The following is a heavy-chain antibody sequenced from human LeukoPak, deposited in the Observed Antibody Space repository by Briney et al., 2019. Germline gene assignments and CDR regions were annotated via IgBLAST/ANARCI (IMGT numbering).Heavy chain of an antibody. V-gene: IGHV1-18*01. CDR1: GYTFTSYG. CDR2: ISAYNGNT. Sequence: GASLKLSCKASGYTFTSYGISWVRQAPGQGLEWMGWISAYNGNTNYAQKLQGRVTMTTDPSTSTAYMELRSLRSDDTAVYYCARDQRHYDFWSGYRGPGFDYWGEGTLVTVSS. J-gene: IGHJ4*02. D-gene: IGHD3-3*01. CDR3: ARDQRHYDFWSGYRGPGFDY.